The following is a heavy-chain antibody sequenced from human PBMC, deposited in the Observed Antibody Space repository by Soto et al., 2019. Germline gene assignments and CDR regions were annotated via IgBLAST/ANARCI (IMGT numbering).Heavy chain of an antibody. CDR3: ARGGRFLEWSNRPYGMDV. V-gene: IGHV4-34*01. Sequence: QVQLQQWGAGLLKPSETLSLTCAVYGGSFSGYYWSWIRQPPGKGLEWIGEINHSGSTNYNPSLTSRVTISVDTSKNQFSLKLSSVTAADTAVYYCARGGRFLEWSNRPYGMDVWGQGTTVTVSS. J-gene: IGHJ6*02. CDR1: GGSFSGYY. D-gene: IGHD3-3*01. CDR2: INHSGST.